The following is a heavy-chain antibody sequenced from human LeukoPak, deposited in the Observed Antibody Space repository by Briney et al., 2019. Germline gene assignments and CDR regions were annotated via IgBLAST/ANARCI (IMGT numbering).Heavy chain of an antibody. V-gene: IGHV1-46*01. CDR3: AISYYYDSSGYAGLDY. CDR2: INPSGGST. J-gene: IGHJ4*02. Sequence: GASVKVSCEASGYTFTSYYMHWVRQAPGQGLEWMGIINPSGGSTSYAQKFQGRVTMTRDTSTSTVYIELSSLRSEDTAVYYCAISYYYDSSGYAGLDYWGQGTLVTVSS. CDR1: GYTFTSYY. D-gene: IGHD3-22*01.